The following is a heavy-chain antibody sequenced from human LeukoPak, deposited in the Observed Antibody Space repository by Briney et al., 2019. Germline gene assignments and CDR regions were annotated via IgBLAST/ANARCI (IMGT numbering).Heavy chain of an antibody. V-gene: IGHV3-7*03. D-gene: IGHD4-23*01. CDR1: GLTFSRDW. Sequence: PGGSLRLSCEASGLTFSRDWMGWVRQAPGKGLEWVANIRQDGGETYYGDSVKGRFIISRDNAKNSLFLQMNSLRAEDTAVYYCARDRPTAVVTPHWGQGTLVTVSS. J-gene: IGHJ4*02. CDR3: ARDRPTAVVTPH. CDR2: IRQDGGET.